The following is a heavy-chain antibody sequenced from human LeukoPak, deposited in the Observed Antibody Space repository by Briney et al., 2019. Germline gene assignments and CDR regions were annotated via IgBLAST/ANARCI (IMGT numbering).Heavy chain of an antibody. V-gene: IGHV4-39*07. CDR1: GGSISSSSYY. J-gene: IGHJ5*02. D-gene: IGHD5-18*01. CDR2: IYYSGST. Sequence: PSETLSLTCTVSGGSISSSSYYWGWIRQPPGKGLEWIGSIYYSGSTNYNPSLKSRVTISVDTSKNQFSLKLSSVTAADTAVYYCARDNRSGYSYGYNLWGQGTLVTVSS. CDR3: ARDNRSGYSYGYNL.